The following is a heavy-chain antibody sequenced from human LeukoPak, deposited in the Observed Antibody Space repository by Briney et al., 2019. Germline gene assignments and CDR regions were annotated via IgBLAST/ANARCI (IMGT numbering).Heavy chain of an antibody. J-gene: IGHJ5*02. Sequence: ASVKVSCKASGGTFSSYAISWVRQAPGQGLEWMGWINPNSGGTNYAQKFQGWVTMTRDTSISTAYMELSRLRSDDTAVYYCARLEWGLGGFDPWGQGTLVTVSS. CDR1: GGTFSSYA. V-gene: IGHV1-2*04. D-gene: IGHD3-3*01. CDR2: INPNSGGT. CDR3: ARLEWGLGGFDP.